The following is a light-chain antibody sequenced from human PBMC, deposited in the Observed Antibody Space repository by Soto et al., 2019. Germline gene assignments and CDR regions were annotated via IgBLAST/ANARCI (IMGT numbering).Light chain of an antibody. Sequence: EVVMTQSPTTLSVSPGDRATLSCRASQSVDTNVVWYQQKPGQPPRLLVHSASIRATGVPARFTGIGSGTDFTLTISGLQSDDFAIYYCQQCYNWPPYTFGQGTRLQIK. CDR1: QSVDTN. J-gene: IGKJ2*01. CDR3: QQCYNWPPYT. V-gene: IGKV3-15*01. CDR2: SAS.